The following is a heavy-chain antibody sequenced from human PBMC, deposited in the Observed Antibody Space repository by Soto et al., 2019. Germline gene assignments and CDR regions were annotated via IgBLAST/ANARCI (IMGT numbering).Heavy chain of an antibody. CDR1: GGTFSSYS. CDR2: IIPIFGTA. D-gene: IGHD1-26*01. J-gene: IGHJ4*02. Sequence: QVQLVQSGAEVKKPGSSVKVSCKASGGTFSSYSINWVRQAPGQGLEWMGEIIPIFGTANYAQKFQGRVTITANESTSTAYMELSSLRSEDTAVYYCARDGGRHSGGIDYWGQGILVTVSS. V-gene: IGHV1-69*01. CDR3: ARDGGRHSGGIDY.